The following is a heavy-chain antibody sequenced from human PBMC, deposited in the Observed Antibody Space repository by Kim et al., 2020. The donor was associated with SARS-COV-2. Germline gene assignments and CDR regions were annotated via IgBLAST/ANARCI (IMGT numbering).Heavy chain of an antibody. CDR2: IYYSGST. J-gene: IGHJ4*02. CDR1: GGSISSSSYY. V-gene: IGHV4-39*01. CDR3: ARLDRFYCGGDCHLGDY. D-gene: IGHD2-21*02. Sequence: SETLSLTCTVSGGSISSSSYYWGWIRQPPGKGLEWIGSIYYSGSTYYNPSLKSRVTISVDTSKNQFSLKLSSVTAADTAVYYCARLDRFYCGGDCHLGDYWGQGTLVTVSS.